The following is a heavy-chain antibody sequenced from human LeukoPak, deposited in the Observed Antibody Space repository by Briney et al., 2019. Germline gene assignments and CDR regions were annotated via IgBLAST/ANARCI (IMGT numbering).Heavy chain of an antibody. CDR3: ARDTSSGPSGSQTPFGY. D-gene: IGHD1-26*01. Sequence: ASVKVSCKASGYTLTGYYMHWVRQAPGQGLEWMGRINPNSGGTNYAQKFQGRVTMTRDTSISTAYMELSRLRSDDTAVYYCARDTSSGPSGSQTPFGYWGQGTLVTVSS. V-gene: IGHV1-2*06. J-gene: IGHJ4*02. CDR2: INPNSGGT. CDR1: GYTLTGYY.